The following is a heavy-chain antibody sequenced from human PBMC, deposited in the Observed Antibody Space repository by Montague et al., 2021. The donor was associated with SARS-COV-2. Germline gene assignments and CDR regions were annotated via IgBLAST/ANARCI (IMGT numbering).Heavy chain of an antibody. CDR3: ARGGTATTFFAPKRTRRYNWFDP. V-gene: IGHV4-34*01. CDR2: INHSGRT. CDR1: GGSFSNYY. Sequence: ETLSLTCAVYGGSFSNYYWSWIRQPPGKGLEWIGEINHSGRTNYNPSRKCRVTISVDTSKNQFSLKLSSVTAADTAVYYCARGGTATTFFAPKRTRRYNWFDPWGQGTLVTVSS. J-gene: IGHJ5*02. D-gene: IGHD3-3*01.